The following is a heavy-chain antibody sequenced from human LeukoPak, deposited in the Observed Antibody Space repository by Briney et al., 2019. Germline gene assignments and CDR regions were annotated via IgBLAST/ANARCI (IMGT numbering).Heavy chain of an antibody. Sequence: SETLSLTCAVSGDSISRSDWWPWVRQPPGKGLEWIGEIYHSGTTNYNPSLKSRVTISVDKSKNQFSLHLSSVTAADTAVYYCARSLGMMYSGFGELNWFDPWGQGTLVTVSS. CDR1: GDSISRSDW. CDR3: ARSLGMMYSGFGELNWFDP. CDR2: IYHSGTT. D-gene: IGHD3-10*01. V-gene: IGHV4-4*02. J-gene: IGHJ5*02.